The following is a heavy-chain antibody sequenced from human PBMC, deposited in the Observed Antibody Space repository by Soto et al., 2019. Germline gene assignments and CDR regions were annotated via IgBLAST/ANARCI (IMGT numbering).Heavy chain of an antibody. CDR1: GYSFTNYW. Sequence: PGGSLKISCTGSGYSFTNYWIGWVRQMPGKGLESMGTIYPDDSDTRYNPSSQGQATISADQYINTAYLQWSSLKASDTAINYCARSGCNTGEGRIDYWGQGTLVTVSS. D-gene: IGHD6-25*01. J-gene: IGHJ4*02. CDR3: ARSGCNTGEGRIDY. CDR2: IYPDDSDT. V-gene: IGHV5-51*01.